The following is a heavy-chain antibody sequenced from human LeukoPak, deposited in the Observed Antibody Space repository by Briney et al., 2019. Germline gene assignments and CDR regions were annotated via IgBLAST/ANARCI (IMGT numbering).Heavy chain of an antibody. V-gene: IGHV3-30*04. D-gene: IGHD2-2*01. J-gene: IGHJ4*02. Sequence: GGSLRLSCAASGFTFSTYAMHWVRQAPGKGLEWMAVVSYDGNKKYYADSVKGRFTISRDNFKNMLYLQMNSLRAEDTAVYYCARGRVSRPMPPPDYWGQGTLVTVSS. CDR3: ARGRVSRPMPPPDY. CDR1: GFTFSTYA. CDR2: VSYDGNKK.